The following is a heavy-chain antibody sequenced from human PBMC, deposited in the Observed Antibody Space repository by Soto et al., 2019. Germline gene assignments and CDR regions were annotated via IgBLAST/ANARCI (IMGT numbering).Heavy chain of an antibody. CDR3: ARDPHEGVYDY. J-gene: IGHJ4*02. D-gene: IGHD3-16*01. V-gene: IGHV1-2*02. CDR2: MRPNSGGA. CDR1: GYTFTGYY. Sequence: QVQLVQSGAEVKKPGASVKVSCKASGYTFTGYYLHWIRQAPGQGLEWMGWMRPNSGGANYAQKFQGRVSMNRDTSISTCYMELSRLRSDDTAVYYCARDPHEGVYDYWGQGTLVTVSS.